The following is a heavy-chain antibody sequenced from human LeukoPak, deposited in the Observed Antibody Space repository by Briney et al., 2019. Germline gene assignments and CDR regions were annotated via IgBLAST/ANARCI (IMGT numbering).Heavy chain of an antibody. Sequence: ASVKVSCKASGYTFTSYAMHWVRQAPGQRLEWMGWINAGNGNTKYSQKFQGRVTITRDTSASTAYMELSSLRSEDTAVYYCASPAAGGTANYGMDVWGQGTTVIVSS. CDR1: GYTFTSYA. CDR2: INAGNGNT. CDR3: ASPAAGGTANYGMDV. J-gene: IGHJ6*02. V-gene: IGHV1-3*01. D-gene: IGHD5-18*01.